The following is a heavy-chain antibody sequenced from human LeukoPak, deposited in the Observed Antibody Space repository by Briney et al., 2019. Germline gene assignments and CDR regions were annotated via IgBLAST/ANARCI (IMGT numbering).Heavy chain of an antibody. J-gene: IGHJ6*02. CDR3: AREGYCSSTSCYGSFNYYYGMDV. Sequence: ASVKVSCKASGYTFTDYFLHWVRQAPGQGLEWMGWISAYNGNTNYAQKLQGRVTMTTDTSTSTAYMELRSLRSDDTAVYYCAREGYCSSTSCYGSFNYYYGMDVWGQGTTVTVSS. D-gene: IGHD2-2*01. CDR1: GYTFTDYF. CDR2: ISAYNGNT. V-gene: IGHV1-18*04.